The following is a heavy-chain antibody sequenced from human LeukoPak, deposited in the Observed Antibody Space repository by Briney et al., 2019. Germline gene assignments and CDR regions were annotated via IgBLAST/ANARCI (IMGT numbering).Heavy chain of an antibody. D-gene: IGHD3-22*01. V-gene: IGHV4-59*01. CDR1: GGSISSYY. J-gene: IGHJ3*02. CDR3: ARGYYDSSGYYYFGGAFDI. CDR2: IYYSGST. Sequence: TSETLSLTCTVSGGSISSYYWSWIRQPPGKGLEWIGYIYYSGSTNYNPSLKSRVTISVDTSKNQFSLKLSSVTAADTAVYYCARGYYDSSGYYYFGGAFDIWGQGTMVTVSS.